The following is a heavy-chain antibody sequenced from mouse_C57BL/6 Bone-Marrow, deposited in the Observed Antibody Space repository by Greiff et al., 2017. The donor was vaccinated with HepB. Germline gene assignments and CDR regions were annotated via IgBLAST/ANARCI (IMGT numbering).Heavy chain of an antibody. D-gene: IGHD1-1*01. CDR3: ARASIYYYGSSSFAY. Sequence: VQLQQSGAELVKPGASVKLSGTASGFNIKDYYMHWVKKRTEKGLEWIGRIDPEDGETKYAPKFQGEATITADTSSNTAYLQLSSLTSEDTAVYYCARASIYYYGSSSFAYWGQGTLVTVSA. J-gene: IGHJ3*01. V-gene: IGHV14-2*01. CDR1: GFNIKDYY. CDR2: IDPEDGET.